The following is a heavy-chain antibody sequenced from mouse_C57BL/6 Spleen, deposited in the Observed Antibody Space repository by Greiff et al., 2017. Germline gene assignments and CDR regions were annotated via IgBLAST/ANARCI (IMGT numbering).Heavy chain of an antibody. V-gene: IGHV1-81*01. Sequence: QVQLKQSGAELARPGASVKLSCKASGYTFTSYGISWVKQRTGQGLEWIGEIYPRSGNTYYNEKFKGKATLTADKSSSTAYMELRSLTSEDSAVYFCARSYGKNTMDYWGQGTSVTVSS. J-gene: IGHJ4*01. CDR2: IYPRSGNT. CDR3: ARSYGKNTMDY. D-gene: IGHD2-1*01. CDR1: GYTFTSYG.